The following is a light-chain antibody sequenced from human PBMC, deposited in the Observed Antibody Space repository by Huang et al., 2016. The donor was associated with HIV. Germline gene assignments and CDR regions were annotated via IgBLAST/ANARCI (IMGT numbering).Light chain of an antibody. CDR3: MQGLQPPPT. J-gene: IGKJ2*01. CDR1: QNLVYSSGHNR. CDR2: LGS. Sequence: DIVMTQSPLSLPVTPGQPAAISCRSSQNLVYSSGHNRLEWYLQTPGRSPQLLVFLGSKRASVVPDRFTGSVSGTNFTLEISRVEAEDTVTYYCMQGLQPPPTFGQGTKLEI. V-gene: IGKV2-28*01.